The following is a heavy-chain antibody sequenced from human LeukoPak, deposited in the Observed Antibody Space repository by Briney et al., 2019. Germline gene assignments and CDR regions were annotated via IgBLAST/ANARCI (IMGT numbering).Heavy chain of an antibody. V-gene: IGHV3-53*01. Sequence: GGSPRLSCAVSGFNVSSNYMTWVRQAPGKGMEWLSVIYAGGGTYHADSVKGRFTISRDNPKNTLYLQMNSLRVEDTAVYYCARDLVTATYYYYGMDVWGQGTTVTVSS. D-gene: IGHD2-21*02. CDR3: ARDLVTATYYYYGMDV. CDR1: GFNVSSNY. CDR2: IYAGGGT. J-gene: IGHJ6*02.